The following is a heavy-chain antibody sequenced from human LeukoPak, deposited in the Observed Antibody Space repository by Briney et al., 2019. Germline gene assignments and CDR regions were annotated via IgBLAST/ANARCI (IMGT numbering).Heavy chain of an antibody. D-gene: IGHD6-6*01. CDR2: IYYSGST. J-gene: IGHJ4*02. CDR1: GGSISSGGYS. V-gene: IGHV4-30-4*07. Sequence: SETLSLTCAVSGGSISSGGYSWSWIRQPPGKGLEWIGYIYYSGSTYYNPSLKSRVTISVDTSKNQFSLKLSSVTAADTAVYYCARCTYSSSLFDYWGQGTLVTVSS. CDR3: ARCTYSSSLFDY.